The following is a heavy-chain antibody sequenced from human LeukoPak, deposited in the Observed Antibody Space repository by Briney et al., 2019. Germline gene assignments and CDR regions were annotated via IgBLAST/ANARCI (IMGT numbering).Heavy chain of an antibody. J-gene: IGHJ4*02. CDR2: ISYDGSNK. D-gene: IGHD4-17*01. CDR1: LFTLRSYA. Sequence: GGSLRLSRALSLFTLRSYAIHTGGQAPGKGLGAGAGISYDGSNKYYADSVKGRFTISRDNSKNTTCLQMNRPRVNDTAGHYIARAGTPMTTLSDYWGRGALVTVSS. CDR3: ARAGTPMTTLSDY. V-gene: IGHV3-30-3*01.